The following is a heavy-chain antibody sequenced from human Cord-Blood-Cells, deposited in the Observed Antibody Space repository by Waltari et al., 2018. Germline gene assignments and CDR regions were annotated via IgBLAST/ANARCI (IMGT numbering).Heavy chain of an antibody. CDR1: GYSISSGYY. CDR2: IYHSGST. D-gene: IGHD3-3*01. J-gene: IGHJ3*02. V-gene: IGHV4-38-2*01. Sequence: QVQLQESGPGLVKPSETLSLTCAVSGYSISSGYYWGWFRQPPGKGLEWIGSIYHSGSTYYNPSLKSRVTISVDTSKNQFSLKLSSVTAADTAVYYCARAYYDFWSGYRYDAFDIWGQGTMVTVSS. CDR3: ARAYYDFWSGYRYDAFDI.